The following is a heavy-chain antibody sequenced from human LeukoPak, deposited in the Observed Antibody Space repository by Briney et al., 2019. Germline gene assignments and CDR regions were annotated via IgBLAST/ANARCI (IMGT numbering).Heavy chain of an antibody. CDR2: IYHSGST. CDR3: AREDYYFDY. J-gene: IGHJ4*02. Sequence: PSQTLSLTCAVSGGSISSGGYSWSWIRQPPGKGLEWIGYIYHSGSTYYNPSLKSRVTISVDRSKNQFSLKLSSVTAADTAVYYCAREDYYFDYWGQGTLVTVSS. V-gene: IGHV4-30-2*01. CDR1: GGSISSGGYS.